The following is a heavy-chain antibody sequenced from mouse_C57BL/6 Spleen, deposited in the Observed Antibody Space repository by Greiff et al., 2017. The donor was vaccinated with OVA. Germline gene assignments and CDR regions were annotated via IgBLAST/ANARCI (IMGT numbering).Heavy chain of an antibody. CDR1: GYTFTDYY. D-gene: IGHD2-5*01. J-gene: IGHJ2*01. CDR2: INPNNGGT. V-gene: IGHV1-26*01. CDR3: ARSGFNSNYDYFDY. Sequence: EVQLQQSGPELVKPGASVKISCKASGYTFTDYYMNWVKQSLGKSLEWIGDINPNNGGTSYNQKFKGKATLTVDKSSSTAYMVLRSLTSEDSAVYYCARSGFNSNYDYFDYWGQGTTLTVSS.